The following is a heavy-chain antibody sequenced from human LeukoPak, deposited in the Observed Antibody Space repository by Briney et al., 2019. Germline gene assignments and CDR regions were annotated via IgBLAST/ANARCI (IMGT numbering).Heavy chain of an antibody. CDR2: INPNSGGT. D-gene: IGHD6-19*01. CDR3: ARVSGWYNWFDP. V-gene: IGHV1-2*06. Sequence: ASVKVSCKASGYTFTGYYMHWVRQARGQGLEWMGRINPNSGGTNYAQKFQGRVTMTRDTSISTAYMELSRLRSDDTAVYYCARVSGWYNWFDPWGQGTLVTVSS. J-gene: IGHJ5*02. CDR1: GYTFTGYY.